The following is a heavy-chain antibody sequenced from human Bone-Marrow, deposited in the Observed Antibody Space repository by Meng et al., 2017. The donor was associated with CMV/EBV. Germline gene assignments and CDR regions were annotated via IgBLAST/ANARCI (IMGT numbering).Heavy chain of an antibody. CDR2: ISSSGSTI. Sequence: GESLKISCAASGFTFSSYEMNWVRQAPGKGLEWVSYISSSGSTIYYADSVKGRFTISRDNAENSLYLQMNSLRAEDTAVYYCARDDSSLPAYYYGMDVWGQGTTVTFSS. D-gene: IGHD3-22*01. CDR1: GFTFSSYE. V-gene: IGHV3-48*03. CDR3: ARDDSSLPAYYYGMDV. J-gene: IGHJ6*02.